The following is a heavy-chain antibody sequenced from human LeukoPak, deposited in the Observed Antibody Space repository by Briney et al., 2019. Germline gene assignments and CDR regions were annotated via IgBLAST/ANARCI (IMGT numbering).Heavy chain of an antibody. CDR1: GGSISSHY. V-gene: IGHV4-59*11. CDR2: IYNRGST. D-gene: IGHD5-18*01. J-gene: IGHJ4*02. CDR3: VRGGAMVSYDY. Sequence: SETLSLTCTVSGGSISSHYWSWIRQPPGKGLEWIGYIYNRGSTNYNPSLKSRVTISVDTSKNQFSLKLNSVTAADTAVYYCVRGGAMVSYDYWGQGTLVTVSS.